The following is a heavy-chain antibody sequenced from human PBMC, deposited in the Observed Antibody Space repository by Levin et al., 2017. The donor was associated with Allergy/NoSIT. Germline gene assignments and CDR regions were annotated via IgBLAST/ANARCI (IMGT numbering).Heavy chain of an antibody. CDR1: GYTFTGYY. V-gene: IGHV1-2*02. J-gene: IGHJ6*02. CDR3: ARGGDFWSGYLSIYYGMDV. Sequence: ASVKVSCKASGYTFTGYYMHWVRQAPGQGLEWMGWINPNSGGTNYAQKFQGRVTMTRDTSISTAYMELSRLRSDDTAVYYCARGGDFWSGYLSIYYGMDVWGQGTTVTVSS. CDR2: INPNSGGT. D-gene: IGHD3-3*01.